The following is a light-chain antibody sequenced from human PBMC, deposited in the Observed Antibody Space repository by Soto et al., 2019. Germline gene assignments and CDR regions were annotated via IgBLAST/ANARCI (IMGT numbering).Light chain of an antibody. CDR2: DAS. CDR1: QTISNW. J-gene: IGKJ1*01. V-gene: IGKV1-5*01. CDR3: QKYNSFWT. Sequence: IPMTQSPSTLSASVGDRVTISCRASQTISNWLAWYQQKPGQAPKLLIYDASSLESGVPSRFSGSGAGTEFTLIISRLPPEDFATYCCQKYNSFWTFGQGTKVEIK.